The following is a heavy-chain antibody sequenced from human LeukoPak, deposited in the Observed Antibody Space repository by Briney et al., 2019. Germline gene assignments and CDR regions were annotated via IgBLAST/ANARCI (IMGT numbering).Heavy chain of an antibody. D-gene: IGHD2-2*01. CDR2: ISYDGSNK. J-gene: IGHJ6*02. CDR3: ARDLQADRSTSYYYGMDV. V-gene: IGHV3-30*04. CDR1: GFTFSSYA. Sequence: GGSLRLSCAASGFTFSSYAMHWVRQAPGKGLEWVAVISYDGSNKYYADSVKGRFTIPRDNSKNTLYLQMNSLRAEDTAVYYCARDLQADRSTSYYYGMDVWGQGTTVTVSS.